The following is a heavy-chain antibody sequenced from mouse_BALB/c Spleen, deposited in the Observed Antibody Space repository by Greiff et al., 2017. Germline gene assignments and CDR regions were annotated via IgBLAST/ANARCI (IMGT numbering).Heavy chain of an antibody. Sequence: QVQLQQSGAELVRPGTSVKVSCKASGYAFTNYLIEWVKQRPGQGLEWIGVINPGSGGTNYNEKFKGKATLTADKSSSTAYMQLSSLTSDDSAVYFCARSGNWDSYWGQGTTLTVSS. CDR2: INPGSGGT. J-gene: IGHJ2*01. CDR1: GYAFTNYL. V-gene: IGHV1-54*01. D-gene: IGHD4-1*01. CDR3: ARSGNWDSY.